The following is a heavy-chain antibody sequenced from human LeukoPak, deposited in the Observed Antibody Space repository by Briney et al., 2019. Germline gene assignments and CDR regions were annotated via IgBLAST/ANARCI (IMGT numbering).Heavy chain of an antibody. V-gene: IGHV3-11*01. CDR3: ARYRVITNDYFDS. J-gene: IGHJ4*02. CDR1: GFTFGDYY. D-gene: IGHD3-16*01. Sequence: GGSLRLSCAASGFTFGDYYMAWIRQAPGKGLEWLSYISHSGNTIKEADSVKGRFTISRDNAHNSLFLQMKSLRAEDTAVYYCARYRVITNDYFDSWGQGTLVTVSS. CDR2: ISHSGNTI.